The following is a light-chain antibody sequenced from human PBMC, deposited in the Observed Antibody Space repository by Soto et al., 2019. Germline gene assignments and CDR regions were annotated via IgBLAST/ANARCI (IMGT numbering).Light chain of an antibody. J-gene: IGKJ1*01. Sequence: EIVLTQSPANLSLSPGERATLSCRASQSVSSYLAWYQQKPGQAPRLLIYDASNRATGIPARFSGSGSGTDFTLTISSLEPEDFAVYYCQQRGNWPLTFGQGTKVEIK. V-gene: IGKV3-11*01. CDR1: QSVSSY. CDR2: DAS. CDR3: QQRGNWPLT.